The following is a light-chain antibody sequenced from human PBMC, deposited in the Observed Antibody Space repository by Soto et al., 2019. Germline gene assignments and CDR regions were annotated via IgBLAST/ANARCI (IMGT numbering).Light chain of an antibody. J-gene: IGKJ5*01. Sequence: DIQMTQSPSSVSASVGDRVTITCRASQGIRTWLAWYQQKPGKAPKLLIYAASNLQTGVPSRFSGSGSGTDFTLTISSLQPEDFATYYCQQANSFPITFGQGTRLEIK. CDR1: QGIRTW. CDR2: AAS. CDR3: QQANSFPIT. V-gene: IGKV1-12*01.